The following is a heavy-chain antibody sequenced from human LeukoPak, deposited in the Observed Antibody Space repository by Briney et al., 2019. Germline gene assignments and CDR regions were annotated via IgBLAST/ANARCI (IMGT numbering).Heavy chain of an antibody. CDR2: IFSADSA. CDR3: AREVGGGATNYFGY. CDR1: GFTVSRNY. V-gene: IGHV3-53*01. Sequence: GGSLRLSCAASGFTVSRNYMSWVRQAPGKGLEWVSVIFSADSAYYADSVRGRFTISRHNSKNTLYLQKNSLRDDDTAVYYCAREVGGGATNYFGYWGQGNLVTVSS. J-gene: IGHJ4*02. D-gene: IGHD1-26*01.